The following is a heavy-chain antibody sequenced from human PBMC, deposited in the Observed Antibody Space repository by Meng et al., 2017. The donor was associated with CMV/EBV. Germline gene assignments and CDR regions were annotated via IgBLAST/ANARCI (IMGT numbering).Heavy chain of an antibody. J-gene: IGHJ4*02. CDR3: ARSIRQGFLERLSGSRGY. CDR2: IYYSGST. V-gene: IGHV4-59*08. CDR1: GGSISSYY. D-gene: IGHD3-3*01. Sequence: SETLSLTCTVSGGSISSYYWSWIRQPPGKGLEWIGYIYYSGSTNYNPSLKSRVTISVDTSKNQFSLKLSSVTAADTAVYYCARSIRQGFLERLSGSRGYWGPGILVTVSS.